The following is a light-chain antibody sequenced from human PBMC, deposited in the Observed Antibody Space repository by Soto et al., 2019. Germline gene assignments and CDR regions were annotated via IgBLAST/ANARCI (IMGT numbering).Light chain of an antibody. Sequence: QSVLTQPASVSGSPGQSITISCTGTSSDVVGYNYVSWYQQHPGKAPKLMIYDVGNRPSGVSNRFSGSKPGNTASLTISGLQAEDEADYYCSSYTSSSTLFYVFGTGTKVTVL. V-gene: IGLV2-14*01. CDR1: SSDVVGYNY. J-gene: IGLJ1*01. CDR3: SSYTSSSTLFYV. CDR2: DVG.